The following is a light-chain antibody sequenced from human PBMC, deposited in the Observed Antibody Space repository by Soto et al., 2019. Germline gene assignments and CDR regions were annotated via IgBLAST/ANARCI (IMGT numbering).Light chain of an antibody. CDR2: ENN. J-gene: IGLJ2*01. Sequence: QSVLTQPPSVSAAPGQKVTISCSGSSSNIGNNYVSWYQQLPGTAPKLLIFENNKRPSGIPDRFSGSKSGTSATLGITGLQTGDEADYYCGTWDSSLSAGVFGGGNKLTAL. V-gene: IGLV1-51*02. CDR1: SSNIGNNY. CDR3: GTWDSSLSAGV.